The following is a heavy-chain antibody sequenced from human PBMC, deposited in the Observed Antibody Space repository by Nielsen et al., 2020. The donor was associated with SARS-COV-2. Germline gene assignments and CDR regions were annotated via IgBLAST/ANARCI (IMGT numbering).Heavy chain of an antibody. Sequence: VRQAPGKGLEWVSYISSSSSTIYYADSVKGRFTISRDNAKNSLYLQMNSLRAEDTAVYYCARNPMVRGVIPHSYYGMDVWGQGTTVTVSS. J-gene: IGHJ6*02. CDR2: ISSSSSTI. V-gene: IGHV3-48*04. CDR3: ARNPMVRGVIPHSYYGMDV. D-gene: IGHD3-10*01.